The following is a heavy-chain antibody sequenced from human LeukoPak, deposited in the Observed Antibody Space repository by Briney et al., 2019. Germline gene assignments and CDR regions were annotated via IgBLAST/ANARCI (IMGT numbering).Heavy chain of an antibody. CDR3: ASLSGGYSYGLDGYYFDY. CDR1: GFTFSSYA. Sequence: PGGSLRLSCAASGFTFSSYAMSWVRQAPGKGLEWVSAISGSGGSTYYADSVKGRFTISRDNSKNTLYLQMNSLRAEDTAVYYCASLSGGYSYGLDGYYFDYWGQGILVTVSS. D-gene: IGHD5-18*01. CDR2: ISGSGGST. J-gene: IGHJ4*02. V-gene: IGHV3-23*01.